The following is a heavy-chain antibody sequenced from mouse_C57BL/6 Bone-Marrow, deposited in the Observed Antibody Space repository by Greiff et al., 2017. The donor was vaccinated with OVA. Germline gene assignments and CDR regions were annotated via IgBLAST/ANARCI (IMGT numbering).Heavy chain of an antibody. CDR2: IWRGGST. CDR3: AKKGGYYYGSDYAMDY. J-gene: IGHJ4*01. V-gene: IGHV2-5*01. Sequence: QVQLQQSGPGLVQPSQSLSITCTVSGFSLTSYGVHWVRQSPGKGLEWLGVIWRGGSTDYNAAFMSRLSITKDNSKSQVFFKMNSLQADDTAIYYCAKKGGYYYGSDYAMDYWGQGTSVTVSS. CDR1: GFSLTSYG. D-gene: IGHD1-1*01.